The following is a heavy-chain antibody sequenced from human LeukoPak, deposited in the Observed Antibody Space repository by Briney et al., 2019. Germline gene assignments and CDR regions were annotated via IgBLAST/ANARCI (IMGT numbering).Heavy chain of an antibody. V-gene: IGHV1-2*02. CDR2: INPNSGGT. CDR1: GYTYTGYY. J-gene: IGHJ5*02. Sequence: GASVKVSCKASGYTYTGYYMHWVRQAPRHGLEWMGWINPNSGGTNYAQKLQGRVTMTRDTSISTAYMELSRLRSDDTAVYYCARAGIAVATYFPWGQGTLVTVSS. CDR3: ARAGIAVATYFP. D-gene: IGHD6-19*01.